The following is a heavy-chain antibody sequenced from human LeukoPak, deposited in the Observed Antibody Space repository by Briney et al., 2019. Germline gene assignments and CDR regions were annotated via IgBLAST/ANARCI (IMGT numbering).Heavy chain of an antibody. J-gene: IGHJ5*02. Sequence: PSETLSLTCTVSGGSISGYYWTWLRQPAGKGLEWIGRVYTTGSTNYNPSLKSRVTMSVDTSKNQFSLRLTSVTAADTAVYYCAKVFSWNNVFDPWGQGTLVTVSS. D-gene: IGHD1/OR15-1a*01. V-gene: IGHV4-4*07. CDR1: GGSISGYY. CDR2: VYTTGST. CDR3: AKVFSWNNVFDP.